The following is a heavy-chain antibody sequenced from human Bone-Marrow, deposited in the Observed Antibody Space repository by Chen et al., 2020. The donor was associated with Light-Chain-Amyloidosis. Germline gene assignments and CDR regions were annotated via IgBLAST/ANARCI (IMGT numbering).Heavy chain of an antibody. CDR2: ARGGDGPT. J-gene: IGHJ4*02. CDR3: AKDRCTSISCSDFDY. Sequence: VQLVESGGGLVQPGGSLRLPCVGSGFTFSNYAMTWVRQAPGKVLEWFSVARGGDGPTYYADSVRGRFTIYRDNSENTLYLQMNSLRAEDTAVYYCAKDRCTSISCSDFDYWGQGTLVTVSS. V-gene: IGHV3-23*04. D-gene: IGHD2-2*01. CDR1: GFTFSNYA.